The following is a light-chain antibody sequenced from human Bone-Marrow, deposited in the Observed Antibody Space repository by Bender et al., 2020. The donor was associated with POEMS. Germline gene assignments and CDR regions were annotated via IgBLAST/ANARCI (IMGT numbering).Light chain of an antibody. Sequence: QSALTQPASVSGSPGQSITVSCTGPSGDVGTYNLVSWYQQHPGKAPKLLIFEDSKRPLGVSNRFSGSKSGNTASLTISGLQAEDEAHYYCCSYAGSTTSWVFGGGTKVTVL. V-gene: IGLV2-23*01. CDR3: CSYAGSTTSWV. CDR1: SGDVGTYNL. J-gene: IGLJ3*02. CDR2: EDS.